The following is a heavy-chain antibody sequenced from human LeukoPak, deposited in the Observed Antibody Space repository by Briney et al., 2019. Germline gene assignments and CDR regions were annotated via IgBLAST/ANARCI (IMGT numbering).Heavy chain of an antibody. J-gene: IGHJ4*01. Sequence: PSETLSLTCAVYGGSLSSFFWSWIRQPPGQGPEWIGEITHRGRTNYNPSLKGRVSISLDTSKNQFSLRPSSVTAADTAVYYCAPIFGDYSDFDSWGQGTLVTVSS. CDR2: ITHRGRT. V-gene: IGHV4-34*01. CDR1: GGSLSSFF. D-gene: IGHD4-17*01. CDR3: APIFGDYSDFDS.